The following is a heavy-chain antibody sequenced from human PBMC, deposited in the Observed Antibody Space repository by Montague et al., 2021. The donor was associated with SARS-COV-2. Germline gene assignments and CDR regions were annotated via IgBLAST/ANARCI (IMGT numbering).Heavy chain of an antibody. CDR2: ISGSGDIT. Sequence: SLRLSCVASGFSFSNYAMSWVRQAPGKGLEWVSPISGSGDITHYADSAKGRFTISRDNSKNTLYLQMNSLRAEDTAVYYCAKEAVYSSSWEYFDYWGQGTLVTVSA. CDR3: AKEAVYSSSWEYFDY. D-gene: IGHD6-13*01. V-gene: IGHV3-23*01. J-gene: IGHJ4*02. CDR1: GFSFSNYA.